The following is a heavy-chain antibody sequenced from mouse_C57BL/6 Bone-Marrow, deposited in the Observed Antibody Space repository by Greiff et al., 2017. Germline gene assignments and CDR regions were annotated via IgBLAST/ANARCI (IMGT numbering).Heavy chain of an antibody. J-gene: IGHJ4*01. D-gene: IGHD1-1*01. V-gene: IGHV1-69*01. Sequence: QVQLQQSGAELVMPGASVKLSCKASGYTFTSYWMHWVKQRPGQGLEWIGEIDPSDSYTNYNQKFKGKSTLTVDKSSSTAYMQLSSLTSEDSAVYYCARSYGRNAMDYWGQGTSVTVSS. CDR3: ARSYGRNAMDY. CDR2: IDPSDSYT. CDR1: GYTFTSYW.